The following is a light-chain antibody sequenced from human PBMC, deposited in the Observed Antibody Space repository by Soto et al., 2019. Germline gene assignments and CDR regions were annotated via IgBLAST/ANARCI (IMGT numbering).Light chain of an antibody. J-gene: IGKJ5*01. CDR3: QHADSFPLIT. CDR2: AAS. V-gene: IGKV1-12*01. CDR1: EDISTW. Sequence: DIQMTQSPSSVSASVGDRVTITCRSSEDISTWLAWYQQKPGKAPKLLIYAASSLQSGVPSRFSGSGSGTDFTLTIGRLQPEDFATCCCQHADSFPLITFGQGTRLDIK.